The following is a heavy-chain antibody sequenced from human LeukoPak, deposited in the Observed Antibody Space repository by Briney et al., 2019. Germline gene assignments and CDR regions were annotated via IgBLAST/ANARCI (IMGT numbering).Heavy chain of an antibody. CDR3: ARVGWYGGLTEFDY. D-gene: IGHD3-10*01. Sequence: SETLSLTCTVSGGSVSSGSYYWSWLRQPPGKGLEWIGYIYYSGNTNYNPSLKSRVTISGDTSKNQFSLKLSSVTAADTAVYYCARVGWYGGLTEFDYWGQGTLVTVSS. V-gene: IGHV4-61*01. CDR1: GGSVSSGSYY. CDR2: IYYSGNT. J-gene: IGHJ4*02.